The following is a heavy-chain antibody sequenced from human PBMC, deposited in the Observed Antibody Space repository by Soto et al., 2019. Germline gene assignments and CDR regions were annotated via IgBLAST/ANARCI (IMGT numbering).Heavy chain of an antibody. CDR1: GYTFTGYY. Sequence: GASVKVSCKASGYTFTGYYMHWVRQAPGQGFEWMGWINPNSGGTNYAQKFQGWVTMTRDTSISTAYMELSRLRSDDTAVYYCERGVGSGVVYYYMDVWGKGTTVTVSS. CDR2: INPNSGGT. D-gene: IGHD3-10*01. J-gene: IGHJ6*03. CDR3: ERGVGSGVVYYYMDV. V-gene: IGHV1-2*04.